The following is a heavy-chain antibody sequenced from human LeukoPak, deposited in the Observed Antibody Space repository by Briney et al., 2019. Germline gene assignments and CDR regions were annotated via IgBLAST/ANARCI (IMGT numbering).Heavy chain of an antibody. V-gene: IGHV1-69*05. Sequence: SVKVSCKASGGTFSSYAISWVRQAPGQGLEWMGRIIPIFGTANYAQKFQGRVTITTDESTSTAYMELSSLRSEDTAVYYCASPKEIAAAGTQVGFDYWGQGTLVTVSP. CDR3: ASPKEIAAAGTQVGFDY. J-gene: IGHJ4*02. CDR2: IIPIFGTA. CDR1: GGTFSSYA. D-gene: IGHD6-13*01.